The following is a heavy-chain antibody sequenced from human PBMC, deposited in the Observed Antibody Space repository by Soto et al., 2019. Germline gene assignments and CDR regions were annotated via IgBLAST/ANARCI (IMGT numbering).Heavy chain of an antibody. Sequence: AGGSLRLSCAASGFTFNSYVMSWVRQAPGKGLEWVSGISGSGDSKDYADSVKGRFTISRDNSKSMLTLQMNSLRVEDTAVYYCAKDSNRYDSSGHYDYWGQGTLVTVSS. V-gene: IGHV3-23*01. D-gene: IGHD3-22*01. CDR3: AKDSNRYDSSGHYDY. CDR2: ISGSGDSK. CDR1: GFTFNSYV. J-gene: IGHJ4*02.